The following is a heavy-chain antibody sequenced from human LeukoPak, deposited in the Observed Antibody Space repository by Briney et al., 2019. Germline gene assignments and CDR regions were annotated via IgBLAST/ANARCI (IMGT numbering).Heavy chain of an antibody. J-gene: IGHJ5*02. CDR2: IYYSGST. Sequence: SETLSLTCTVSGGSISSSSYYWGWIRQPPGKGLEWIGYIYYSGSTNYNPSLKSRVTISVDTSKNQFSLKLSSVTAADTAVYYCARAEAGYYDFWSGYYAEINWFDPWGQGTLVTVSS. D-gene: IGHD3-3*01. CDR1: GGSISSSSYY. CDR3: ARAEAGYYDFWSGYYAEINWFDP. V-gene: IGHV4-61*05.